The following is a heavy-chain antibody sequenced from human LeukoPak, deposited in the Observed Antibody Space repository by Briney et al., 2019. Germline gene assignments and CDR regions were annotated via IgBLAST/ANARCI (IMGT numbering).Heavy chain of an antibody. J-gene: IGHJ6*03. Sequence: PSETLSLTCAVYGGSFSGYYWSWIRQPPGKGLEWIGEINHSGSTNYNPSLKSRVTISVDTSKNQFSLKLSSVTAADTGVFYCARGEAAAVGYYYYYYMDVWGKGTTVTVSS. CDR1: GGSFSGYY. D-gene: IGHD6-13*01. CDR3: ARGEAAAVGYYYYYYMDV. CDR2: INHSGST. V-gene: IGHV4-34*01.